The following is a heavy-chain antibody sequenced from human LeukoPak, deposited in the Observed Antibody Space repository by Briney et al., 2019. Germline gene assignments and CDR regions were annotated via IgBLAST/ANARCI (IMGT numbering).Heavy chain of an antibody. J-gene: IGHJ4*02. CDR3: ARDLNREDFDY. Sequence: GGSLRLSCAASGFSFSSYDMHWVRQAPGKGLEWVAIIWFDGSDKYYGDSVKGRFTISRDNSKNTLYLQMNSLRVEDTAVYYCARDLNREDFDYWGQDTLVAVSS. CDR2: IWFDGSDK. CDR1: GFSFSSYD. D-gene: IGHD1-14*01. V-gene: IGHV3-33*01.